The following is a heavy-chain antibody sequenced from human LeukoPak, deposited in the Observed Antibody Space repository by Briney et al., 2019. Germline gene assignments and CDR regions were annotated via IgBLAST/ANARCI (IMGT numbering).Heavy chain of an antibody. Sequence: PGRSLRLSCAASRFTFSSYGMHWVRQAPGKGLEWVAVIWYDGSNKYYADSVKGRFTISRDNSKNTLYLQMNSLRAEDTAVYYCARAVVTAIPYNWFDPWGQGTLVTVSS. CDR3: ARAVVTAIPYNWFDP. J-gene: IGHJ5*02. CDR2: IWYDGSNK. CDR1: RFTFSSYG. D-gene: IGHD2-21*02. V-gene: IGHV3-33*01.